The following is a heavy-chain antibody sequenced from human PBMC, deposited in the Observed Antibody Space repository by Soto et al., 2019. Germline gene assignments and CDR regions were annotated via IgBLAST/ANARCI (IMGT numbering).Heavy chain of an antibody. CDR2: IDHSGTT. J-gene: IGHJ5*02. V-gene: IGHV4-31*03. CDR1: GGSIRSAGHY. Sequence: KPSETLSLTCTVSGGSIRSAGHYWSWIRQHPGKGLEWIGYIDHSGTTFYNPSLKSRLTISVDTSENQFSLRLTSVTAADTAVYYCAKDPCCSSTSSSGFDPWGQGTLVTVSS. D-gene: IGHD2-2*01. CDR3: AKDPCCSSTSSSGFDP.